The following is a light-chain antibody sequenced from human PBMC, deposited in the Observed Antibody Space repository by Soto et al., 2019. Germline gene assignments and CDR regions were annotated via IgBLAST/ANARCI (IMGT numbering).Light chain of an antibody. J-gene: IGLJ2*01. Sequence: QSALTQPASVSGSPGQSITISCTGTSSDLGGYNYVSWYQQHPGKAPKLIIYDVSYRPSGVSNRFSGSKSGNTASLTISGIQAEDEADYYCSSYTTSSTHVVFGGGTQLTVL. CDR2: DVS. CDR3: SSYTTSSTHVV. V-gene: IGLV2-14*01. CDR1: SSDLGGYNY.